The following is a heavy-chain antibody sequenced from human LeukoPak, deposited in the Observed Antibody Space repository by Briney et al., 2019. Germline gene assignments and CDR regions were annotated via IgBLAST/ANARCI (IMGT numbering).Heavy chain of an antibody. Sequence: SVKVSCKASGGTFSSYAISWVRQAPGQGLEWMGGIIPIFGTANYTQKFQGRVTITTDESTSTAYMELSSLRSEDTAVYYCAREEGNWFDPWGQGTLVTVSS. CDR3: AREEGNWFDP. V-gene: IGHV1-69*05. J-gene: IGHJ5*02. CDR1: GGTFSSYA. CDR2: IIPIFGTA.